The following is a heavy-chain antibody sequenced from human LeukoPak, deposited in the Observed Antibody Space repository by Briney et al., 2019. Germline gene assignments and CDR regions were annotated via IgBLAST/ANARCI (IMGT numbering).Heavy chain of an antibody. V-gene: IGHV3-48*03. Sequence: GGPLSLSCAASVFTFRTYEMNWVRQAPGKGLEWVSYISTSGSTIYYADSVKGRFTISRDNAKNSMYLQMNSLRAEDTAVYYCARELRYFDWLPTLDYWGQGTLVTVSS. CDR1: VFTFRTYE. J-gene: IGHJ4*02. CDR2: ISTSGSTI. D-gene: IGHD3-9*01. CDR3: ARELRYFDWLPTLDY.